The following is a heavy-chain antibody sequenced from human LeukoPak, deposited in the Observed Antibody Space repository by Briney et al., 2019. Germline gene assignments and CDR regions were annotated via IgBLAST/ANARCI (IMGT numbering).Heavy chain of an antibody. CDR3: AKDPYYYDSSGYGYGMDV. Sequence: PGGSLRLSCAASGFTFSSYAMAWVRQAPGKGLEWVSTISSSGVRHQHEDAVKGRFTISIANSKNTLYLQMNSLRAEDTAVYYCAKDPYYYDSSGYGYGMDVWGQGTTVTVSS. CDR2: ISSSGVRH. J-gene: IGHJ6*02. D-gene: IGHD3-22*01. V-gene: IGHV3-23*01. CDR1: GFTFSSYA.